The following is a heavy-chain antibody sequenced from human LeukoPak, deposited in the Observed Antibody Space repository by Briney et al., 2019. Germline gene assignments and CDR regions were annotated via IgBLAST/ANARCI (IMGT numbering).Heavy chain of an antibody. J-gene: IGHJ4*02. D-gene: IGHD6-13*01. CDR2: IIPIFGTA. CDR1: GGTFSSYA. Sequence: GASVKVSCKASGGTFSSYAISWVRQAPGQGLEWMGGIIPIFGTANYAQKFQGRVTITADKSTSTAYMELNSLRSGDTAVYYCARTAANGDYWGQGTLVTVSS. CDR3: ARTAANGDY. V-gene: IGHV1-69*06.